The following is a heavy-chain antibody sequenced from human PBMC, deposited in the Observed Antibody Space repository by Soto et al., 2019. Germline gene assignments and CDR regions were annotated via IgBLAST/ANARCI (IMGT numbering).Heavy chain of an antibody. CDR2: ISGIGGST. CDR1: GFTFSSYA. CDR3: SRDRCSSTSCQAYYYYYMGV. Sequence: GGSLRLSCAASGFTFSSYAMSWVRQAPGRGLEWVSAISGIGGSTNYADSVKGRFTISRDNSKNTLYLQMNSLRAEDTAVYYCSRDRCSSTSCQAYYYYYMGVWGKGTTVTVSS. J-gene: IGHJ6*03. D-gene: IGHD2-2*01. V-gene: IGHV3-23*01.